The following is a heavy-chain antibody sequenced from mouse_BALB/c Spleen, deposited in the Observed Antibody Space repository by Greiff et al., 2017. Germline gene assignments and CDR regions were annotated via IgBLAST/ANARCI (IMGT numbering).Heavy chain of an antibody. J-gene: IGHJ4*01. CDR2: IDPSDSYT. CDR3: ARRGSPGTVDY. D-gene: IGHD4-1*01. V-gene: IGHV1-69*02. Sequence: VQLQQPGAELVKPGASVKLSCKASGYTFTSYWMHWVKQRPGQGLEWIGEIDPSDSYTNYNQKFKGKATLTVDKSSSTAYMQLSSLTSEDSAVYYCARRGSPGTVDYWGQGTSVTVSS. CDR1: GYTFTSYW.